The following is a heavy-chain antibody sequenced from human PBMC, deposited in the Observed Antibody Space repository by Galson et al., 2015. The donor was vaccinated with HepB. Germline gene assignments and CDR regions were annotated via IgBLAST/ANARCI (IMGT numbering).Heavy chain of an antibody. J-gene: IGHJ1*01. CDR2: ISGDNGNG. CDR1: GYTFTNYD. Sequence: SVKVSCKASGYTFTNYDISWVRQAPGQGLEWMGRISGDNGNGNYAQKFRGRVSMTTDMSTTTAYMELRSLRSDDTAVYYCARGVRVRTREPWSWGFGNQRVGLPGEYFHHWGQGTLVTVSS. V-gene: IGHV1-18*01. D-gene: IGHD1-14*01. CDR3: ARGVRVRTREPWSWGFGNQRVGLPGEYFHH.